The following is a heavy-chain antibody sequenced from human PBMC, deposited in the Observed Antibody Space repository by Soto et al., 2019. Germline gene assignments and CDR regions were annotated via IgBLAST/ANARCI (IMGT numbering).Heavy chain of an antibody. V-gene: IGHV3-72*01. CDR3: ARWTRGACDY. J-gene: IGHJ4*01. CDR2: SRNQAQNYII. Sequence: EVQLVESGGGLVRPGGSLRLSCAASGFTFSDHYIDWVRQAPGKGLEWVGRSRNQAQNYIIEYAASVQGRFTISRDDSKSSMFLQVNSLKSEDTAVYYCARWTRGACDYGGDGTVVTVSS. CDR1: GFTFSDHY. D-gene: IGHD3-10*01.